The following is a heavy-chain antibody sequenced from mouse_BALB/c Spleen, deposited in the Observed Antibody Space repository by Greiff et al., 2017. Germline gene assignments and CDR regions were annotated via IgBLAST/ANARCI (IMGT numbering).Heavy chain of an antibody. CDR2: ISDGGSYT. D-gene: IGHD3-2*02. Sequence: EVHLVESGGGLVKPGGSLKLSCAASGFTFSDYYMYWVRQTPEKRLEWVATISDGGSYTYYPDSVKGRFTISRDNAKNNLYLQMSSLKSEDTAMYYWARDQGDYWGQGTSVTVSS. CDR3: ARDQGDY. V-gene: IGHV5-4*02. J-gene: IGHJ4*01. CDR1: GFTFSDYY.